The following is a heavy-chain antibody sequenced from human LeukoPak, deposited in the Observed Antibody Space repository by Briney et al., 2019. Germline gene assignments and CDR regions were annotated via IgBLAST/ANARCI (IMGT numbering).Heavy chain of an antibody. CDR3: ARGLGVGWFDP. CDR2: IYYSGST. J-gene: IGHJ5*02. Sequence: SETLSLTCTVSGGSISSYYWSWIRQPPGKGLEWIGYIYYSGSTNYNPSLKSRVTISVDTSKNQFSLKLSSVTAADTAVYYCARGLGVGWFDPWGQGTLVTVSS. D-gene: IGHD1-26*01. V-gene: IGHV4-59*01. CDR1: GGSISSYY.